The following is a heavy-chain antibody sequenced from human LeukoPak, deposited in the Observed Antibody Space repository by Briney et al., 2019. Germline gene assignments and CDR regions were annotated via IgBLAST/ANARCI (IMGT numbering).Heavy chain of an antibody. D-gene: IGHD3-16*02. V-gene: IGHV1-8*03. CDR1: GYTLTGYY. CDR2: MNPNSGNT. CDR3: AKYELSGLYY. J-gene: IGHJ4*02. Sequence: GASVKVSCKASGYTLTGYYMHWVRQAPGQGLEWMGRMNPNSGNTVYAQKFQDRVTITRNTSISTAYMELSSLRSEDTAVYYCAKYELSGLYYWGQGTLVTVSS.